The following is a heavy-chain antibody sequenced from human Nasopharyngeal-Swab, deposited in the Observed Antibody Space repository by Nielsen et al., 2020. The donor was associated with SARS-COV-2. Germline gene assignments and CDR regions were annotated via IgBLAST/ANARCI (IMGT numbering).Heavy chain of an antibody. J-gene: IGHJ4*02. CDR2: IDPNSGGT. Sequence: ASVKVSCKASGYTFTGHYMHWVRQAPGQGLEWMGRIDPNSGGTNYAQKFQGRVTMTRDTSISTAYMDLSRLTSDDTAVYYCARGRGLDWTTNWGQGTLVTVSS. CDR1: GYTFTGHY. V-gene: IGHV1-2*06. CDR3: ARGRGLDWTTN. D-gene: IGHD3/OR15-3a*01.